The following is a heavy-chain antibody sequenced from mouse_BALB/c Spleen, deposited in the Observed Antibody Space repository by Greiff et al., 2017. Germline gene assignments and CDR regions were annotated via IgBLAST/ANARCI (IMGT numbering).Heavy chain of an antibody. J-gene: IGHJ3*01. Sequence: VQLQESGAELAKPGASVKMSCKASGYTFTSYWMHWVKQRPGQGLEWIGYINPSTGYTEHNQKFKDKATLTADKSSSTAYMQLSSLTSEDSAVYYCANPIAYWGQGTLVTVSA. CDR1: GYTFTSYW. V-gene: IGHV1-7*01. CDR2: INPSTGYT. CDR3: ANPIAY.